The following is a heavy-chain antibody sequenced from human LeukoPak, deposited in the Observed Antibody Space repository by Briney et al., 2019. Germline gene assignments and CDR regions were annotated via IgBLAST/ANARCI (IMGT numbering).Heavy chain of an antibody. D-gene: IGHD3-10*01. J-gene: IGHJ4*02. Sequence: GRSLRLSCTASGFTFGDYAMSWVRQAPGKGLEWVGFIRSKAYGGTTEYAASVKGRFTISRDDSKSIAYLQMNSLKTEDTAVYYFTTEGWFGGLLYGYWGQGTLVTVSS. CDR2: IRSKAYGGTT. CDR1: GFTFGDYA. CDR3: TTEGWFGGLLYGY. V-gene: IGHV3-49*04.